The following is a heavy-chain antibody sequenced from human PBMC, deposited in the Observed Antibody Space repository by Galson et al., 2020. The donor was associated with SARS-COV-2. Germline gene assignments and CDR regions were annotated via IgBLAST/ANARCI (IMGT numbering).Heavy chain of an antibody. V-gene: IGHV3-11*01. CDR2: ISSRGNNI. D-gene: IGHD5-12*01. J-gene: IGHJ4*02. Sequence: GESLKISCAASGFAFSEYYMTWIRQAPGKGLEWISHISSRGNNIYYADSVKGRFTISRDNAKNSLYLQMNSVRAEDTAVYYCARWDIATTTAIDYWGQGTLVTVSS. CDR3: ARWDIATTTAIDY. CDR1: GFAFSEYY.